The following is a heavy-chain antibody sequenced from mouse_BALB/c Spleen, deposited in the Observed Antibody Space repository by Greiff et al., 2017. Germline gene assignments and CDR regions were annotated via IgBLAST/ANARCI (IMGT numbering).Heavy chain of an antibody. J-gene: IGHJ4*01. CDR3: ARWAHYAMDY. V-gene: IGHV1-69*02. Sequence: QVQLQQPGAELVKPGASVKLSCKASGYTFTSYWMHWVKQRPGQGLEWIGEIDPSDSYTNYNQKFKGKATLTVDKSSSTAYMQLSSLTSEDSAVYFCARWAHYAMDYWGQGTSVTVSS. CDR2: IDPSDSYT. CDR1: GYTFTSYW.